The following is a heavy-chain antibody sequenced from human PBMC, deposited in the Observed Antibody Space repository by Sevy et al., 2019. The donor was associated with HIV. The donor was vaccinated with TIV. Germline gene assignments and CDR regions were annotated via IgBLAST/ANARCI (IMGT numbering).Heavy chain of an antibody. Sequence: GGSLRLSCGASGFTFSSYAMTWVRQAPGKGLEWVSTIRGTGGSTYYADSVKGRFTISRDNSKNMLYLQMNSLRAEDTAVYYCAVEEGSSGYSPLDYWGQRTLVTVSS. CDR3: AVEEGSSGYSPLDY. CDR2: IRGTGGST. V-gene: IGHV3-23*01. D-gene: IGHD3-22*01. J-gene: IGHJ4*02. CDR1: GFTFSSYA.